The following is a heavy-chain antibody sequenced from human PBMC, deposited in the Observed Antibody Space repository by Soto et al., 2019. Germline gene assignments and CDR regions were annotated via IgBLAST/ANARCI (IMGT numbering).Heavy chain of an antibody. CDR3: ARDYSAGAGASDF. V-gene: IGHV1-2*02. Sequence: QVQLVQSGAEAKKPGASVKVSCKASGYIFTAYYMNWVRQAPGQGLEWMGWINPASGGTIYAQKFQGRVTMTTDPSITTAYMELSSLTSDDTAVYYCARDYSAGAGASDFWGQGTMVIVSS. D-gene: IGHD6-19*01. J-gene: IGHJ3*01. CDR2: INPASGGT. CDR1: GYIFTAYY.